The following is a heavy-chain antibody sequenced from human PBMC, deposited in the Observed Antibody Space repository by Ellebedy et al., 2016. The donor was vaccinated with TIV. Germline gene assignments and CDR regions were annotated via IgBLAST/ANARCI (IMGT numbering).Heavy chain of an antibody. J-gene: IGHJ4*02. D-gene: IGHD5-18*01. CDR1: GFTVSSNY. V-gene: IGHV3-30*18. Sequence: GESLKISCAASGFTVSSNYMSWVRQAPGKGLEWVAVVSSDGNNKYYADSVKGRFTISRDNAKNTLYLQMNSLRAEDTAVYFCVKDDPHGYGYPYYFHVWGQGTLVTVSS. CDR2: VSSDGNNK. CDR3: VKDDPHGYGYPYYFHV.